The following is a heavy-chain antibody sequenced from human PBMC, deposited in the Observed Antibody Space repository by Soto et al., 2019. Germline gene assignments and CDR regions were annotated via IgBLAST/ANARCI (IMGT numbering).Heavy chain of an antibody. Sequence: PGGSLRLSCAASGFTFSSYAMHWVRQAPGKGLEYVSAISSNGGSTYYANSVKGRFTISRDNSKNTLYLQMGSLRAEDMAVYYCARGGSYDYWGQGTLVTVSS. CDR1: GFTFSSYA. V-gene: IGHV3-64*01. J-gene: IGHJ4*02. D-gene: IGHD1-26*01. CDR3: ARGGSYDY. CDR2: ISSNGGST.